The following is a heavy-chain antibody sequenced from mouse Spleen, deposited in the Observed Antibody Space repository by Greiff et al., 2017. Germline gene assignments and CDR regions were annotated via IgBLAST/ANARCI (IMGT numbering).Heavy chain of an antibody. CDR3: TRTGYYGSSQAWFAY. CDR1: GYTFTDYE. J-gene: IGHJ3*01. D-gene: IGHD1-1*01. V-gene: IGHV1-15*01. CDR2: IDPETGGT. Sequence: VKLQESGAELVRPGASVTLSCKASGYTFTDYEMHWVKQTPVHGLEWIGAIDPETGGTAYNQKFKGKAILTADKSSSTAYMELRSLTSEDSAVYYCTRTGYYGSSQAWFAYWGQGTLVTVSA.